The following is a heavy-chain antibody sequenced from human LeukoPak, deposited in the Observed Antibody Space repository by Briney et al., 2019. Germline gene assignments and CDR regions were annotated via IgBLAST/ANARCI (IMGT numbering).Heavy chain of an antibody. CDR3: AKSLARLRYFDWLLDAFDI. D-gene: IGHD3-9*01. CDR2: ISGSGGST. V-gene: IGHV3-23*01. J-gene: IGHJ3*02. Sequence: PGGSLRLSCAAFGFTFSSYAMSWVRQAPGKGLEWVSAISGSGGSTYYADSVKGRFTISRDNSKNTLYLQMNSLRAEDTAVYYCAKSLARLRYFDWLLDAFDIWGQGTMVTVSS. CDR1: GFTFSSYA.